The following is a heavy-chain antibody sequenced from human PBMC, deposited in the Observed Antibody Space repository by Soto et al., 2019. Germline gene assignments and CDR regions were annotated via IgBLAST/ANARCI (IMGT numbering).Heavy chain of an antibody. V-gene: IGHV1-2*02. CDR1: GYTFTGYY. D-gene: IGHD3-22*01. J-gene: IGHJ5*02. CDR2: INPNSGGT. Sequence: GASVKVSCKASGYTFTGYYMHWVRQAPGQGLERMGWINPNSGGTNYAQKFQGRVTMTRDTSISTAYMELSRLRFDDTAVYYCARDYPPDYYDSSGYYFGGWFDLWGQGTLVTVSS. CDR3: ARDYPPDYYDSSGYYFGGWFDL.